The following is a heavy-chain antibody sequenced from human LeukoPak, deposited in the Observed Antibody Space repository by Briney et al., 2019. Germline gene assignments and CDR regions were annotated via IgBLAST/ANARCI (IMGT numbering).Heavy chain of an antibody. J-gene: IGHJ2*01. Sequence: SETLSLTCTVSGGSISSYYWSWIRQPPGKGLEWIGYIYYSGSTNYNPSLKSRVTISVDTSKNQFSLKLSSVTAADTAVYYCARNDSSSFAPGALGTLFTVSS. CDR3: ARNDSSSFAP. CDR2: IYYSGST. V-gene: IGHV4-59*01. D-gene: IGHD6-13*01. CDR1: GGSISSYY.